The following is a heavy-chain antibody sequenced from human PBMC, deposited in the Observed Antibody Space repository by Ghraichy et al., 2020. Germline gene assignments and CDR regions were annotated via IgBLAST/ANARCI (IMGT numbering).Heavy chain of an antibody. J-gene: IGHJ6*03. CDR3: ARGGANMDV. V-gene: IGHV4-59*01. CDR2: IHYSGRT. D-gene: IGHD3-16*01. CDR1: GGSIRSYY. Sequence: SQTLSLTCTVSGGSIRSYYWSWIRQPPGKGLEWIGYIHYSGRTNYNPSLKSRVTISVETSKSQFSLKLSSVTAADTAVYYCARGGANMDVWGKGTTVIVSS.